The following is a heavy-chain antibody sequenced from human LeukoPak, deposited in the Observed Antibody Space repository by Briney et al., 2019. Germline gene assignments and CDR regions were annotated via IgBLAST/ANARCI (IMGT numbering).Heavy chain of an antibody. CDR2: ISGSGGDT. CDR1: GFIFNSYA. Sequence: GGSLRLSCAVSGFIFNSYAMSWVRQAPGKGLEWVSGISGSGGDTYYADSVKGRFTISRDNSKNTLNLQINSLRAEDTALYYCAKDQNYESSGYYGGFDYWGQGTLVTVSS. CDR3: AKDQNYESSGYYGGFDY. V-gene: IGHV3-23*01. J-gene: IGHJ4*02. D-gene: IGHD3-22*01.